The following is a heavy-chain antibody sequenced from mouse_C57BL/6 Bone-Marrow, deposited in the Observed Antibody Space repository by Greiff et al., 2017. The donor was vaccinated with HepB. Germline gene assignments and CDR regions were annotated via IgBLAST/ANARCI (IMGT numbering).Heavy chain of an antibody. D-gene: IGHD1-1*01. CDR3: ARGEYYSWFAY. CDR2: IYPGDGDT. V-gene: IGHV1-82*01. Sequence: QVQLQQSGPELVKPGASVKISCKASGYAFSSSWMNWVKQRPGKGLEWIGRIYPGDGDTNYKGKFKGKATLTADKSSSTAYMQLSSLTSEDSAVYCCARGEYYSWFAYWGQGTLVTVSA. CDR1: GYAFSSSW. J-gene: IGHJ3*01.